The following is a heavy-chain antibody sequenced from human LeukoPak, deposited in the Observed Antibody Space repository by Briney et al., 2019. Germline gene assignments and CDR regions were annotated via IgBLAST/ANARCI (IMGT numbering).Heavy chain of an antibody. Sequence: PSQTLSLTCIVSGGSISSGGYYWSWIRQHPGKGLEWIGYIYYSGSTYYNPSLKSRVTISVDTSKNQFSLKLSSVTAADTAVYYCARDRRDYDILTGYPNWFDPWGQGTLVTVSS. J-gene: IGHJ5*02. D-gene: IGHD3-9*01. CDR3: ARDRRDYDILTGYPNWFDP. V-gene: IGHV4-31*03. CDR2: IYYSGST. CDR1: GGSISSGGYY.